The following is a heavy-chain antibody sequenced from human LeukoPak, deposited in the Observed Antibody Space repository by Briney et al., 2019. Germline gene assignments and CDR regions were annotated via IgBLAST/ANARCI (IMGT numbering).Heavy chain of an antibody. V-gene: IGHV3-53*01. D-gene: IGHD5/OR15-5a*01. CDR3: AVLSRV. J-gene: IGHJ6*04. CDR2: IHNGGST. CDR1: GFTVKSYY. Sequence: GGSLRLSCAASGFTVKSYYLTRVRQAPGKGLEWVSVIHNGGSTYYAESVLGRFTISIDNSMNTLYLQMNSLRAEDTAVYYCAVLSRVWGKGTTVTVSS.